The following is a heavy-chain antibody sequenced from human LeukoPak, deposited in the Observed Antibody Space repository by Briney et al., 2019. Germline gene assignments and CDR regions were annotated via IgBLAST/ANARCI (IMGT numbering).Heavy chain of an antibody. D-gene: IGHD3-10*01. CDR3: ARPYGSGSPYEWYYGMDV. J-gene: IGHJ6*02. Sequence: GGSLRLSCAASGFTFSSYSMNWVRQAPGKGLEGVSSISSSSSYIYYADSVKGRFTISRDNAKNSLYLQMNSLRAEDTAVYYCARPYGSGSPYEWYYGMDVWGQGTTVTVSS. V-gene: IGHV3-21*01. CDR1: GFTFSSYS. CDR2: ISSSSSYI.